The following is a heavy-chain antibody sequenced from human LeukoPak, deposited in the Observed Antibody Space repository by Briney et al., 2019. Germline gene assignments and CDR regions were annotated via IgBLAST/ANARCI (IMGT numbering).Heavy chain of an antibody. CDR1: GGSISPLY. CDR3: AKGGVAAKYYFDS. Sequence: SETLSLTCTVSGGSISPLYWSWIRQPPGKGLEFIGYIYYSGTTNYNPSLKSRVTLSVDTSKNQFSLKLSSVTAADTAVYYCAKGGVAAKYYFDSWGQGTLVTVSS. J-gene: IGHJ4*02. D-gene: IGHD3-10*01. CDR2: IYYSGTT. V-gene: IGHV4-59*11.